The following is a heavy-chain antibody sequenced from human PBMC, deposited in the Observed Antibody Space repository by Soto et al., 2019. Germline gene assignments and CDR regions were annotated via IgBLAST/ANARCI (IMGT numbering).Heavy chain of an antibody. D-gene: IGHD3-22*01. CDR3: ARENYYDSSGYYPRVGYYYYGLDF. CDR1: GFTVSSNY. V-gene: IGHV3-53*01. Sequence: GGSLRLSCAASGFTVSSNYMSWVGQAPGKGLEWVSVIYSGGSTYYADSVKGRFTISRDNSKNTLYLQMNSLRAEDTAVYYCARENYYDSSGYYPRVGYYYYGLDFWGQGTTVTVSS. J-gene: IGHJ6*02. CDR2: IYSGGST.